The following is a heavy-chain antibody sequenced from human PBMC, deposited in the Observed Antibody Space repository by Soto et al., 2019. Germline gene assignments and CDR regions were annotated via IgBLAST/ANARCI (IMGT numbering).Heavy chain of an antibody. CDR1: GYTFTSYD. J-gene: IGHJ4*02. CDR3: ARCRGIYVWGSTSRGLDY. V-gene: IGHV1-8*01. D-gene: IGHD3-16*01. CDR2: MNPNSGNT. Sequence: ASVKVSCKASGYTFTSYDINWVRQATGQGLEWMGWMNPNSGNTGYAQKFQGRVTMTRNTSISTAYMELSSLRSEDTAVYYCARCRGIYVWGSTSRGLDYWGQGTLVTVSS.